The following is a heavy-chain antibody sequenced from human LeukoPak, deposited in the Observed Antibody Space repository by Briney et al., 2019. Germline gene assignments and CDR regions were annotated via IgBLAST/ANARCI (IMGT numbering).Heavy chain of an antibody. CDR1: GGSISSSSYY. D-gene: IGHD3-3*01. V-gene: IGHV4-39*07. CDR2: IYYSGST. CDR3: ARRITIFGVDATYAFDI. Sequence: PSETLSLTRTVSGGSISSSSYYWGWIRQPPGKGLEWIGSIYYSGSTYYNTSLKSRVTISVDTSKNQFSLKLSSVTAADTAVYYCARRITIFGVDATYAFDIWGQGTMVTVSS. J-gene: IGHJ3*02.